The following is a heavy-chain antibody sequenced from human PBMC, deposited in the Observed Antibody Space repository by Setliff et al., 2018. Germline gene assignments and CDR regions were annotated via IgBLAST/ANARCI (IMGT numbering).Heavy chain of an antibody. J-gene: IGHJ4*02. CDR2: INHSGST. CDR3: ARGYGYSSGWYSVYFDY. D-gene: IGHD6-19*01. CDR1: GGSFSGYY. V-gene: IGHV4-34*01. Sequence: TLSLTCAVYGGSFSGYYWSWIRQPPGKGLEWIGEINHSGSTNYNPSLKSRVTISVDTSKNQFSLKLSSVTAADTAVYYCARGYGYSSGWYSVYFDYWGQGTLVTVSS.